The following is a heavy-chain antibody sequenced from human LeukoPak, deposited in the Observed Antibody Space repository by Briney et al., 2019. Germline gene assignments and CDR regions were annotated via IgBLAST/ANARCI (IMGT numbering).Heavy chain of an antibody. CDR1: GGSISSSSYY. D-gene: IGHD3-10*01. CDR3: ARAHYYGSGSYYRDRYYFDY. CDR2: IYYSGST. J-gene: IGHJ4*02. V-gene: IGHV4-39*01. Sequence: PSETLSLTCTVSGGSISSSSYYWGWIRQPPGKGLEWIGRIYYSGSTYYNPSLKRRVTISVDTSENQFSLKLSSVTAADTAVYYCARAHYYGSGSYYRDRYYFDYWGQGTLVTVSS.